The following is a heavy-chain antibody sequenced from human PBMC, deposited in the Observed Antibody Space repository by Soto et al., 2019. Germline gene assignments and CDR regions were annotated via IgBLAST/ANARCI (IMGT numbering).Heavy chain of an antibody. J-gene: IGHJ4*02. Sequence: VGSLRLSCAASGFTFSSYGMHWVRQAPDKGLEWVAVIWYDGSNKYYADSVKGRFTISRDNSKNTLSLQMTSLRAEDTAVYYCARAQYSSSWLDYWGQGTLVTVSS. V-gene: IGHV3-33*01. CDR2: IWYDGSNK. D-gene: IGHD6-13*01. CDR1: GFTFSSYG. CDR3: ARAQYSSSWLDY.